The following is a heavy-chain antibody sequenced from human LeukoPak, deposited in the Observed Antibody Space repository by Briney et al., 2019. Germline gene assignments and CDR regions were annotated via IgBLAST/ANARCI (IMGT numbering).Heavy chain of an antibody. D-gene: IGHD6-13*01. CDR3: ARSSTAAAVPYFDY. Sequence: PGGSLRLSCAASGFTFNSYSMNWVRQAPGKGLEWVSSISSSSSYIYYADSVKGRFTISRDNAKNSLYLQMNSLRAEDTAVYYCARSSTAAAVPYFDYWGQGTLVTVSS. CDR2: ISSSSSYI. CDR1: GFTFNSYS. V-gene: IGHV3-21*01. J-gene: IGHJ4*02.